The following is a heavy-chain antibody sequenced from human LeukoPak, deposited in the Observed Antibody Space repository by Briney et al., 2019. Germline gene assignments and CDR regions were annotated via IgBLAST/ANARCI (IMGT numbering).Heavy chain of an antibody. D-gene: IGHD5-18*01. CDR1: GFTFSSYG. V-gene: IGHV3-33*06. Sequence: PGGSLRLSCAPSGFTFSSYGMHWVRQAPGKGLEWVAVIWYDGSNKYYADSVKGRFTISRDNSKNTLYLQMDSLRAEDTAVYYCAKPRGYSYGPFDYWGQGTLVTVSS. CDR3: AKPRGYSYGPFDY. CDR2: IWYDGSNK. J-gene: IGHJ4*02.